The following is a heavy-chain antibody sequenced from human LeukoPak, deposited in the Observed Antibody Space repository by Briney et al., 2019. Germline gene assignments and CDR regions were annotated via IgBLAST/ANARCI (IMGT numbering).Heavy chain of an antibody. J-gene: IGHJ4*02. Sequence: SETLSLTCTVSGGSISSYYWSWIRQPPGKGLEWIGYIYYSGSTNYNASLKSRVTISVDTSKIQFSLKLSSVTAADTAVYYCAREAVDDSSGYYDYWGQGTLVTVSS. CDR3: AREAVDDSSGYYDY. CDR2: IYYSGST. D-gene: IGHD3-22*01. CDR1: GGSISSYY. V-gene: IGHV4-59*01.